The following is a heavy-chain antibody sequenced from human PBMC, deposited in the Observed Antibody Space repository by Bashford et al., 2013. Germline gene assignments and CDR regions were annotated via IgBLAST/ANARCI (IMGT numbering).Heavy chain of an antibody. CDR2: INPNSGGT. D-gene: IGHD6-19*01. CDR3: ATSKWHWLGDS. Sequence: WVRQAPGQGLEWMGWINPNSGGTNYAQKFQGRVTMTRDTSISTAYMELSRLRSDDTAVYYCATSKWHWLGDSWGQGTLVTVSS. V-gene: IGHV1-2*02. J-gene: IGHJ4*02.